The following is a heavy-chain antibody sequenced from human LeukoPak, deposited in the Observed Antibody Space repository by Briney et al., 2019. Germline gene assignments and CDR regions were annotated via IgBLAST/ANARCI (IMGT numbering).Heavy chain of an antibody. CDR1: GFTFGDYN. V-gene: IGHV3-21*01. D-gene: IGHD6-13*01. Sequence: GGSLRLSCAASGFTFGDYNMNWVRQAPGKGLEWVSSISSSSSYIYYADSVKGRFTISRDNAKNSLYLQMNSLRAEDTAVYYCARVSSSSWLRFDPWGQGTLVTVSS. CDR3: ARVSSSSWLRFDP. CDR2: ISSSSSYI. J-gene: IGHJ5*02.